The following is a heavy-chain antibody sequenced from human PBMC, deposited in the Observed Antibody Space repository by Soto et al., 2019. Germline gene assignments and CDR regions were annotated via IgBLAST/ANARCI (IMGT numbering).Heavy chain of an antibody. CDR1: GFIVSSKY. V-gene: IGHV3-66*01. CDR3: ARGVTLGVSAGDC. Sequence: EVQLVDSGGGLVQPGGSLRLSCVASGFIVSSKYMSWFRLAPGKGLEWVSVIHTGGNTYYADAVKGRFTISRDNSQNTVYLQMNSLRIEDTAIYYCARGVTLGVSAGDCWGQGTLVTVSS. CDR2: IHTGGNT. D-gene: IGHD3-16*01. J-gene: IGHJ4*02.